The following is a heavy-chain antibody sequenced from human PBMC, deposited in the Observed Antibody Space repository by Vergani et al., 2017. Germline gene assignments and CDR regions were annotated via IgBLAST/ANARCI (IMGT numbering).Heavy chain of an antibody. J-gene: IGHJ4*02. Sequence: QVQLVESGGGVDQPGRSLRLSCAASGFTFSSYGMHWVRQAPGKGLEWVAVISSDGSNKYYADSVKGRFTISRDNSKNTLYLQLNSLRAEDTAVYYCAKDNVWLQCNYWGQGNLLTVSS. V-gene: IGHV3-30*18. CDR2: ISSDGSNK. CDR3: AKDNVWLQCNY. CDR1: GFTFSSYG. D-gene: IGHD2-2*01.